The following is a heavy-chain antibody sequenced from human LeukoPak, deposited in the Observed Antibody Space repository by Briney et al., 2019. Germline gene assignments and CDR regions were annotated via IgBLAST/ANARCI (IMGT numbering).Heavy chain of an antibody. CDR2: INHSGST. CDR1: GGSFSGYY. J-gene: IGHJ4*02. CDR3: ARGRSACWYLVVLDY. D-gene: IGHD6-13*01. V-gene: IGHV4-34*01. Sequence: SETLSLTCAVYGGSFSGYYWSWIRQPPGKGLEWIGEINHSGSTNYNPSLKSRVTISVDTSKNQFSLKLSSVTAADTAVYYCARGRSACWYLVVLDYWGQGTLVTVSS.